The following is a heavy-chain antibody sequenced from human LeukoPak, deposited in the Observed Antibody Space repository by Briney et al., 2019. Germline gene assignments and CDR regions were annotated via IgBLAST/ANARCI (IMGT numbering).Heavy chain of an antibody. V-gene: IGHV1-8*01. J-gene: IGHJ6*02. CDR1: GCTFTSCD. Sequence: ASVKVSCKASGCTFTSCDINWVRQAPGQGLEWMGWMNPNSGNTGYAQKFHDRVTMTRNTSITTAYMELSSLRSEDTAVYYCATYGRPGYYYGMDVWGQGTTVTISS. CDR3: ATYGRPGYYYGMDV. D-gene: IGHD3-10*01. CDR2: MNPNSGNT.